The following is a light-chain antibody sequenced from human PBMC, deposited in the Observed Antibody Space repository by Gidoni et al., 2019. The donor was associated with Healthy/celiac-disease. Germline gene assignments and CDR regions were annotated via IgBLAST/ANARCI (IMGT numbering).Light chain of an antibody. CDR2: AAS. CDR1: QGISSY. CDR3: QQYDIYPRT. V-gene: IGKV1-8*01. J-gene: IGKJ1*01. Sequence: AIRMTQSPSSFSASTGDRVTITCRASQGISSYLAWYQQKPVKSPKLRIYAASTLQSGVPSRFSGSGSGTDFTLTISCLQSEDFATDYCQQYDIYPRTFCQGTKVEIK.